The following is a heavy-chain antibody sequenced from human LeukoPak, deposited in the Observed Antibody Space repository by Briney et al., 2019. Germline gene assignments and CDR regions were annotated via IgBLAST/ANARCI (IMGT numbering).Heavy chain of an antibody. Sequence: PGGSLRLSCAASGFTFSTYSMNWVRQAPGKGREWVSSISSSSSSIYYADSVKGRFTISRDNAKNSLYLQMNSLRADDTAVYYCARWKMELERNAFDFRGQGTVVTVSS. V-gene: IGHV3-21*01. CDR2: ISSSSSSI. CDR1: GFTFSTYS. J-gene: IGHJ3*01. CDR3: ARWKMELERNAFDF. D-gene: IGHD1-26*01.